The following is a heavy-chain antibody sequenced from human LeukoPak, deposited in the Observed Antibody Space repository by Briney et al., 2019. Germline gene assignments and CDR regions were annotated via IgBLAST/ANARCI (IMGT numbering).Heavy chain of an antibody. CDR2: IYYSGST. CDR1: GGSISSSSYY. Sequence: SETLSLTCTVSGGSISSSSYYWGWIRQSPWKGLEWIGSIYYSGSTYYNPSLKSRVTISVDTSKNQFSLKLSSVTAADTAVYYCARHPLLYYMDVWGKGTTVTISS. CDR3: ARHPLLYYMDV. D-gene: IGHD3-10*01. J-gene: IGHJ6*03. V-gene: IGHV4-39*01.